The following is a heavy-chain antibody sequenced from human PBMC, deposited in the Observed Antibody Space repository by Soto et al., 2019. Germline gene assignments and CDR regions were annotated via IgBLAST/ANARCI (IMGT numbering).Heavy chain of an antibody. CDR3: ERDPRPHCNYGSYSFDY. CDR1: GFTFSDYN. D-gene: IGHD1-7*01. CDR2: ISSSSGYI. V-gene: IGHV3-21*01. J-gene: IGHJ4*02. Sequence: AGSLRLSCAASGFTFSDYNLNWIRHAPGKGLEWVSSISSSSGYIYYADAVMRRFTISRENGKNSLYLQMNSLRAEDTALYYCERDPRPHCNYGSYSFDYWAQGTIVTV.